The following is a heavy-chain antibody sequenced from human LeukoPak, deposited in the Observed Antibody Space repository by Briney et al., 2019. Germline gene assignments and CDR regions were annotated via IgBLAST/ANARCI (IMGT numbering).Heavy chain of an antibody. V-gene: IGHV3-21*01. CDR3: ARVAGESRDY. J-gene: IGHJ4*02. CDR2: ITGSSSYI. CDR1: GFTFSTYT. Sequence: PGGSLRLSCAASGFTFSTYTTNWVRQAPGKGLEWVSSITGSSSYIFSADSLKGRFTISRDNAKNSLYLQMNSLRAEDTAVYYCARVAGESRDYWGQGTLVTVSS.